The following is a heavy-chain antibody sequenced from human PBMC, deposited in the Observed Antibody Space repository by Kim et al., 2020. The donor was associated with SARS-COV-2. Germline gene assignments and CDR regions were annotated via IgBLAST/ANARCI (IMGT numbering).Heavy chain of an antibody. V-gene: IGHV3-30*01. Sequence: KGRFTISRDNSKNTLYQQMNSLRAEDTAVYYCAGGKTDWNSRYYYGMDVWGHGTTVTVSS. D-gene: IGHD1-7*01. CDR3: AGGKTDWNSRYYYGMDV. J-gene: IGHJ6*02.